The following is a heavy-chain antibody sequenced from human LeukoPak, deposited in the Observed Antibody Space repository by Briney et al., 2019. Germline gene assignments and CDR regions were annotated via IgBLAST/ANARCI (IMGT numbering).Heavy chain of an antibody. D-gene: IGHD3-9*01. CDR2: INPNSGGT. Sequence: ASVKVSCKASGYTFTGYYMRWVRQATGQGLEWMGWINPNSGGTNYAQKIQGRVTMIRDTSISTAYMALIRLRSSDTAEYDWARAVYDIVTGYYGPADYWGQGTLVTVSS. J-gene: IGHJ4*02. CDR3: ARAVYDIVTGYYGPADY. V-gene: IGHV1-2*02. CDR1: GYTFTGYY.